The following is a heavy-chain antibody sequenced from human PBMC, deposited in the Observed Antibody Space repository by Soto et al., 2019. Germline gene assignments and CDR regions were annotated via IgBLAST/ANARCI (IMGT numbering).Heavy chain of an antibody. Sequence: QVQLVQSGAAVKKPGASVKVSCKASGYSSTSYGITWVRQAPGQGLEWMGWISAYNGNTNYAQKFQGRVTMTTDTSTTTAYMEVRSLRADDTAVYYCARDRDYWGQGTLVTVSS. CDR3: ARDRDY. CDR1: GYSSTSYG. CDR2: ISAYNGNT. V-gene: IGHV1-18*04. J-gene: IGHJ4*02.